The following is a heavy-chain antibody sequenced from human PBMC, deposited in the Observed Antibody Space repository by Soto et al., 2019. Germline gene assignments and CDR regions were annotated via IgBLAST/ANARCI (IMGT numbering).Heavy chain of an antibody. CDR3: ASPSTPARPGYYGSGSYYRDYYYYYGMDV. CDR2: IYYSGST. Sequence: SETLSLTCTVSGGSISSGGYYWSWIRQHPGKGLEWIGYIYYSGSTYYNPSLKSRVTISVDTSKNQFSLKLSSVTAADTAVYYCASPSTPARPGYYGSGSYYRDYYYYYGMDVWGQGTTVTVSS. V-gene: IGHV4-31*03. D-gene: IGHD3-10*01. J-gene: IGHJ6*02. CDR1: GGSISSGGYY.